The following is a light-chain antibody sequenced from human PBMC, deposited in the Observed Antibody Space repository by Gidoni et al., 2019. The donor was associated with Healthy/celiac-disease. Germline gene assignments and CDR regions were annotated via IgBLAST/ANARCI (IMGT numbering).Light chain of an antibody. J-gene: IGKJ4*01. V-gene: IGKV1-33*01. Sequence: DIQMTQSPSSLSASVGDRATITCQASQDISNYLNWYQQKPGKAPKLLIYDASNLETGVPSRFSGSGSGTDFTFTISSLQPEDIATYYCQQYDNLQVTFXGXTKVEIK. CDR2: DAS. CDR3: QQYDNLQVT. CDR1: QDISNY.